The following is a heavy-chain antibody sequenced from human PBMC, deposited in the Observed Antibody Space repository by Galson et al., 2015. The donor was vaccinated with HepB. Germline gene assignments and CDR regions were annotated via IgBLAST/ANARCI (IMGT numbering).Heavy chain of an antibody. CDR2: ISWDGGST. D-gene: IGHD6-19*01. Sequence: SLRLSCAASGFTFDDYTMHWVRQAPGKGLEWVSLISWDGGSTYYADSVKGRFTISRDNSKNSLYLQMNSLRTEDTALYYCARPPGSGWYGYFQHWGQGTLVTVSS. CDR1: GFTFDDYT. J-gene: IGHJ1*01. CDR3: ARPPGSGWYGYFQH. V-gene: IGHV3-43*01.